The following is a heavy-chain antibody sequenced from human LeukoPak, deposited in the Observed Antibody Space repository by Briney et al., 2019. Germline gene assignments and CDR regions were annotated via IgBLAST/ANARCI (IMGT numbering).Heavy chain of an antibody. D-gene: IGHD2-15*01. CDR2: IYTSGST. CDR3: AREEKAAQAY. J-gene: IGHJ4*02. Sequence: SETLSLTCTVSGGSISTYFWSWLRQPAGKGLEWIGRIYTSGSTNYNPSLKSRVTMSVDTSKNQFSLKLSSVTAADTAVYYCAREEKAAQAYWGQGTLVTVSS. V-gene: IGHV4-4*07. CDR1: GGSISTYF.